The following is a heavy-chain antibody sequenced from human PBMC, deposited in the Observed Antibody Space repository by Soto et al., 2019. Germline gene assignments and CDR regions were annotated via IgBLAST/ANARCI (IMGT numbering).Heavy chain of an antibody. CDR1: GFSVSSNY. V-gene: IGHV3-53*01. J-gene: IGHJ4*02. CDR3: ARLEVGWELGVGPLDF. D-gene: IGHD1-26*01. Sequence: EVQLVESGGGLIQPGGSLRLSCAASGFSVSSNYMSWVRQAPGKGLEWVSLIYSVGSTYYADSVKGRFTISRDNSKHTLYLQMNSLRAEATAVYYCARLEVGWELGVGPLDFWGQGTLVTVSS. CDR2: IYSVGST.